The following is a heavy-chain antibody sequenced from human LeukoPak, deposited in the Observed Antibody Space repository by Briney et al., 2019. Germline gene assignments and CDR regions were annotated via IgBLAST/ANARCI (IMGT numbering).Heavy chain of an antibody. Sequence: SETLSLTCTVSGGSISSYYWSWIRQPAGKGLEWIGRIYTSGSTNYNPSLKSRVTMSVDTSKNQFSLKLSSVTAAGTAVYYCAREIAAALPGENWFDPWGQGTLVTVSS. V-gene: IGHV4-4*07. CDR1: GGSISSYY. J-gene: IGHJ5*02. D-gene: IGHD6-13*01. CDR2: IYTSGST. CDR3: AREIAAALPGENWFDP.